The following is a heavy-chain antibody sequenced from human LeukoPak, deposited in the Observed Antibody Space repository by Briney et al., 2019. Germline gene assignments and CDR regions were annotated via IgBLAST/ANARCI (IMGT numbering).Heavy chain of an antibody. D-gene: IGHD6-19*01. CDR3: ARDQWLDY. CDR1: GDSINSLDL. J-gene: IGHJ4*02. CDR2: INHSGST. V-gene: IGHV4-4*02. Sequence: SGTLSLTCTVSGDSINSLDLWSWIRQPPGKGLEWIGEINHSGSTNYNPSLKSRVTISVDTSKNQFSLKLSSVTAADTAVYYCARDQWLDYWGQGTLVTVSS.